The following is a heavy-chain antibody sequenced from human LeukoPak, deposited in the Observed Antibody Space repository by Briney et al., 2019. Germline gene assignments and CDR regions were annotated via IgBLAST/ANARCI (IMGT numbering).Heavy chain of an antibody. J-gene: IGHJ3*02. CDR1: GYSFTSYW. D-gene: IGHD3-10*01. V-gene: IGHV5-51*01. CDR2: IYPGDSDT. CDR3: ARLSSYGSGSYYNSAFDI. Sequence: GESLKISCKGSGYSFTSYWIGWVRQMPGKGLEWMGIIYPGDSDTRYSPSFQGQVTISADKSISTAYLQWSSLKASDTAMYYCARLSSYGSGSYYNSAFDIWGQGTMVTVSS.